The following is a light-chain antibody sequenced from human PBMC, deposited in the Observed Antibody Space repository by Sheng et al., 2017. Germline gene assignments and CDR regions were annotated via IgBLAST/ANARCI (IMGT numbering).Light chain of an antibody. CDR2: GAS. V-gene: IGKV3-20*01. J-gene: IGKJ2*01. CDR3: QQYDHSPYT. Sequence: EIVLTQSPATLSLSPGERATLSCRASQSVSSTFLAWYQQKPGQAPRLLIYGASSRATGIPDRFSGSESGTEFTLTISRLDPEDFAVYYCQQYDHSPYTFGQGTRLEI. CDR1: QSVSSTF.